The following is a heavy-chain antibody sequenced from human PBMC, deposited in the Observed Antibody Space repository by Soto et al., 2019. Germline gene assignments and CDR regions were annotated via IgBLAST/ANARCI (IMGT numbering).Heavy chain of an antibody. J-gene: IGHJ6*02. CDR2: ISCDGNNK. D-gene: IGHD2-15*01. CDR3: ARAGCDGGRCYTLVGLRYGMDV. CDR1: GFTFSSYV. V-gene: IGHV3-30-3*01. Sequence: QVQLVESGGGVVQPGRSLRLSCAASGFTFSSYVMHWVRQAPGEGLEWVAVISCDGNNKYYADSVKGRFTISRDNSKNTLYLQMNSLRAEDTAVYYCARAGCDGGRCYTLVGLRYGMDVWGQGTTVTVSS.